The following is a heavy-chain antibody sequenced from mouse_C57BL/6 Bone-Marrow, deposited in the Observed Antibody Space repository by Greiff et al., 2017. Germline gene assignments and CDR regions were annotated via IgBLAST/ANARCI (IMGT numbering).Heavy chain of an antibody. CDR3: AREYYAFDY. J-gene: IGHJ2*01. D-gene: IGHD1-1*01. CDR1: GFTFSDYY. CDR2: INYDGSST. V-gene: IGHV5-16*01. Sequence: DVKLVESEGGLVQPGSSMKLSCTASGFTFSDYYMAWVRQVPEKGLEWVANINYDGSSTYYLDSLKSRFIISRDNAKNILYLQMSSLKSEDTATYYCAREYYAFDYWGQGTTLTGSS.